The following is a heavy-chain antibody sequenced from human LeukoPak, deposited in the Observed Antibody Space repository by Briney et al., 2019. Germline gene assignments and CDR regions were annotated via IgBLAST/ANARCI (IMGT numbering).Heavy chain of an antibody. Sequence: GASVKVSCKASGGTFSSYAITWVRQAPGQGLEWMGGIIPIFDTSNYAQKFQGRVTITADESTSTAYMELSSLRSEDTAVYYCARHRERWGYCSGGSCYSDYYYYYMDVWGKGTTVTISS. CDR1: GGTFSSYA. V-gene: IGHV1-69*13. CDR3: ARHRERWGYCSGGSCYSDYYYYYMDV. D-gene: IGHD2-15*01. CDR2: IIPIFDTS. J-gene: IGHJ6*03.